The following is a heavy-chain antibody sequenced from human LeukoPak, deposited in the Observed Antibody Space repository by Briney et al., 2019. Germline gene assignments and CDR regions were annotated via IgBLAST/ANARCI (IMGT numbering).Heavy chain of an antibody. CDR2: INPSGGST. V-gene: IGHV1-46*01. D-gene: IGHD6-13*01. CDR3: ARDAAAAGTRGLDGMDV. Sequence: ASVKVSCKASGYTFTSYNMHWVRRAPGQGLEWMGIINPSGGSTSYAQKFQGRVTMTRDTSTSTVYMELSSLRSEDTAVYYCARDAAAAGTRGLDGMDVWGQGTTVTVSS. J-gene: IGHJ6*02. CDR1: GYTFTSYN.